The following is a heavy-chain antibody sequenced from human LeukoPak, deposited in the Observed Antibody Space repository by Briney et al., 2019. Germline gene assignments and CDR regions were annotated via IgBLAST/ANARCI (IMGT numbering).Heavy chain of an antibody. CDR2: IHPEGNEK. CDR3: ARGDDFSGDH. D-gene: IGHD1-1*01. V-gene: IGHV3-7*04. Sequence: GGLLLSCATSRFTFSNFWMSWIRQAPGRGLEWVANIHPEGNEKYQVESVKGRFTISRHNARNLLFLQVNVLRVEATVLFSCARGDDFSGDHWGEGTRVTAPS. J-gene: IGHJ4*02. CDR1: RFTFSNFW.